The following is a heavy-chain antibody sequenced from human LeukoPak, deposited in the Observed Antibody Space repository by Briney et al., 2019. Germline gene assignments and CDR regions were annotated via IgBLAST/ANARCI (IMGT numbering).Heavy chain of an antibody. CDR1: GGSFSGYY. CDR2: INHSGST. V-gene: IGHV4-34*01. D-gene: IGHD4-17*01. Sequence: PSETLSLTCAVYGGSFSGYYWSWIRQPPGKGLEWIGEINHSGSTNYNPSLKSRVTISVDTSKNQFSLKLSSVTAADTAVYYCARGVYYGDYGPLGHFDYWGQGTLVTVSS. CDR3: ARGVYYGDYGPLGHFDY. J-gene: IGHJ4*02.